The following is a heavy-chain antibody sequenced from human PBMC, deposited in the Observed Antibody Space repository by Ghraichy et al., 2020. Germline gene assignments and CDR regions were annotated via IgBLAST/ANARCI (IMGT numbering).Heavy chain of an antibody. Sequence: GGSLRLSCAASGFTFSDYYMSWIRQAPGKGLEWVSYISSSSSYTNYADSVKGRFTISRDNAKNSLYLQMNSLRAEDTAVYYCARDKRRDSSGTYYYYGMDVWGQGTTVTVSS. D-gene: IGHD3-22*01. J-gene: IGHJ6*02. CDR3: ARDKRRDSSGTYYYYGMDV. V-gene: IGHV3-11*06. CDR2: ISSSSSYT. CDR1: GFTFSDYY.